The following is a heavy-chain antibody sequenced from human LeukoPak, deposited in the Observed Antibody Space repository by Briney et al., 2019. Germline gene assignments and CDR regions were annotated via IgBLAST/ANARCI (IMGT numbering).Heavy chain of an antibody. CDR1: GFTFSSYS. V-gene: IGHV3-21*01. J-gene: IGHJ4*02. Sequence: TGGSLRLSCAASGFTFSSYSMNWVRQAPGKGLEWVSSISSSSSYIYYADSVKGRFTISRDNAKNSLYLQMNSLRAEDTAVYYCARDKSGSGSYPPRVFDYWGQGTLVTVSS. CDR2: ISSSSSYI. CDR3: ARDKSGSGSYPPRVFDY. D-gene: IGHD3-10*01.